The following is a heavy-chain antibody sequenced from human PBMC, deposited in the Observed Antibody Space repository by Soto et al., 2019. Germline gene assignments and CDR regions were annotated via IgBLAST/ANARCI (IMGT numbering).Heavy chain of an antibody. Sequence: GGSLRLSCAASGFTFSDYYMSWIRQAPGKGLEWVSYISSSGSTIYYADSVKGRFTISRDNAKNSLYLQMNSLRAEDTAVYYCARDVTYYDFWSGYHEAFDIWGQGTMVTVSS. J-gene: IGHJ3*02. D-gene: IGHD3-3*01. CDR1: GFTFSDYY. CDR3: ARDVTYYDFWSGYHEAFDI. V-gene: IGHV3-11*01. CDR2: ISSSGSTI.